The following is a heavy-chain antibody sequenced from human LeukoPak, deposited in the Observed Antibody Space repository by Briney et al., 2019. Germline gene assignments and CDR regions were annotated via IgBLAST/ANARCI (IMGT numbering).Heavy chain of an antibody. CDR2: ISGSGGSA. Sequence: GGSLRLXCXXXXXXFSSXAMSWVRQAPGKGLEWVSAISGSGGSAYYADSVKGRFTISRDNSKNTLYLQMNSLRAEDTAVYYCATRPRYFDPRVFDYWGQGTLVTVSS. CDR3: ATRPRYFDPRVFDY. V-gene: IGHV3-23*01. J-gene: IGHJ4*02. CDR1: XXXFSSXA. D-gene: IGHD3-9*01.